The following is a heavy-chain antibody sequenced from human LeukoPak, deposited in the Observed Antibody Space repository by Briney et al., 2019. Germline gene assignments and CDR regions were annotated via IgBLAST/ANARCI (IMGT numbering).Heavy chain of an antibody. V-gene: IGHV3-74*01. CDR3: AREDDWNYEDY. CDR2: INSDGSST. D-gene: IGHD1-7*01. CDR1: GFTFSSYW. Sequence: GGSLRLSCAASGFTFSSYWMHWVRQAPGKGLVWVSRINSDGSSTSYADSVKGRFTISRDNAKNTLYLQMNSLRAEDTAIYFCAREDDWNYEDYWGQGTLVTVSS. J-gene: IGHJ4*02.